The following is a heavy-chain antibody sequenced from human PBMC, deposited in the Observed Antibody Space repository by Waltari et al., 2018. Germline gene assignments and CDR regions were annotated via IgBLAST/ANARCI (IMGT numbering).Heavy chain of an antibody. D-gene: IGHD2-21*01. CDR3: ARAGGGELRMGFDP. J-gene: IGHJ5*02. CDR2: INTDGSST. Sequence: EVQLVESGGGLIQPGGSLRLSRAASGFTFSSYWMHCLRHTPGKGLVWVSRINTDGSSTNSADSVKGRFTISRDNAKNTLYLQMNSLRAEDTAVYYCARAGGGELRMGFDPWGQGTLVTVSS. CDR1: GFTFSSYW. V-gene: IGHV3-74*01.